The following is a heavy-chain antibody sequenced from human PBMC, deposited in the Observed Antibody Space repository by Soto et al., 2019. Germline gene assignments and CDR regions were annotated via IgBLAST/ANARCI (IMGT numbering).Heavy chain of an antibody. V-gene: IGHV1-69*01. CDR2: IIPIVGTE. CDR3: ARSQGGSSSLDIYYYYYYGMDV. J-gene: IGHJ6*02. D-gene: IGHD2-15*01. Sequence: QVQLVQSGAEVKKPGSSVKVSCKAPGGTFSSYAISWVRQAPGQGLEWMGGIIPIVGTENYAQKFQGRVTITADESTSTGYMELSSLRSEDTAVYYCARSQGGSSSLDIYYYYYYGMDVWGQGTTVTVSS. CDR1: GGTFSSYA.